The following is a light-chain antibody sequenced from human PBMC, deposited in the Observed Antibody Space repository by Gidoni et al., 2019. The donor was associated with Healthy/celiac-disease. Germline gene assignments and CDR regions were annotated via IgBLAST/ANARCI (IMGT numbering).Light chain of an antibody. CDR3: QQYGNSPPIT. Sequence: EVVMTQSPATLSVSPGERATLSCRASQSVSRNLAWYQQKPGQAPRLLIYGASTRATGIPARFSGSGSGTEFTLTISSLQSEDFAVYYCQQYGNSPPITFGQXTRLEIK. CDR2: GAS. J-gene: IGKJ5*01. V-gene: IGKV3-15*01. CDR1: QSVSRN.